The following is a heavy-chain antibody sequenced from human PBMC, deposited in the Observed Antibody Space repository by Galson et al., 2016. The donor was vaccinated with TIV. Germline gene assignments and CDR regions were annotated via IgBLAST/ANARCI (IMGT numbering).Heavy chain of an antibody. Sequence: SLRLSCAASGFTFDEYSMSWVRQAPGKGLEWVATINWKGNSADYADSVRCRFTIYRDNGKNSLYLQMNSLRGEDTALYYCARDGVVDTSMDYYYYYYLDVLGKGTTVTVSS. D-gene: IGHD5-18*01. CDR2: INWKGNSA. J-gene: IGHJ6*03. V-gene: IGHV3-20*04. CDR3: ARDGVVDTSMDYYYYYYLDV. CDR1: GFTFDEYS.